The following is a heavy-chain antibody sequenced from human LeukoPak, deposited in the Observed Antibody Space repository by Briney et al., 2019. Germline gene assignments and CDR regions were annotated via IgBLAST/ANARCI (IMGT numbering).Heavy chain of an antibody. CDR3: ASQGYYSSSWYYFDY. D-gene: IGHD6-13*01. V-gene: IGHV4-4*07. J-gene: IGHJ4*02. CDR2: IYTSGST. Sequence: SETLSLTCTVSGGSISSYYWSWIRQPAGKGLEWIGRIYTSGSTNYNPSLKSRVTMSVDTSKNQFSLKLSSVTAADTAVYYCASQGYYSSSWYYFDYWGQGTLVTVSS. CDR1: GGSISSYY.